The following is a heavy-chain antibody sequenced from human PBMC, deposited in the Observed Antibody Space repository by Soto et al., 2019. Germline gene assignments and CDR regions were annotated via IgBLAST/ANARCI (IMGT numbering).Heavy chain of an antibody. CDR2: IYYSGST. Sequence: QLQLQESGPGLVKPSETLSLTCTVSGGSISSSSYYWGWIRQPPGKGLEWIGSIYYSGSTYYNPSLKSRVTIAVDTSKNQFSLKLSSVTAADTAVYYCARVVVGATKGGGIFDYWGRGTLVTVSS. V-gene: IGHV4-39*01. J-gene: IGHJ4*02. CDR1: GGSISSSSYY. D-gene: IGHD1-26*01. CDR3: ARVVVGATKGGGIFDY.